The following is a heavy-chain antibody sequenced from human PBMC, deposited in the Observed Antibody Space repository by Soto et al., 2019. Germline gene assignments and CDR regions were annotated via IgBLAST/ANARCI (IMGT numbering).Heavy chain of an antibody. CDR3: ARADYGGNYWYFDL. D-gene: IGHD4-17*01. CDR2: ISSSSSYI. Sequence: EVQLVESGGGLVEPGGSLRLSCAASGFTFSSYSMNWVRQAPGKGLEWVSSISSSSSYIYYADSVKGRFTISRDNAKNSLYLQMNSLRAEDTAVYYCARADYGGNYWYFDLWGRGTLVTVSS. J-gene: IGHJ2*01. V-gene: IGHV3-21*01. CDR1: GFTFSSYS.